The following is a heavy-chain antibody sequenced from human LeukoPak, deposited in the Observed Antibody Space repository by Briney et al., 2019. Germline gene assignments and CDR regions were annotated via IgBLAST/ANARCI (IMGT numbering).Heavy chain of an antibody. CDR1: GFTVSSNY. Sequence: GGSLRLSCAASGFTVSSNYMSWVRQAPGKGLEWVSVINSGGTTYYADSVKGRFTISRDNSKNTLFLQMNSLRAEDTAVYYCARVGRAIQLYLPYDYWGQGTLVTVSS. V-gene: IGHV3-66*01. D-gene: IGHD5-18*01. CDR3: ARVGRAIQLYLPYDY. CDR2: INSGGTT. J-gene: IGHJ4*02.